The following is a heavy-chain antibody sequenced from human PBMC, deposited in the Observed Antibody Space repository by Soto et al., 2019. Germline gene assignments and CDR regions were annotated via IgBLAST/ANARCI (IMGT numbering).Heavy chain of an antibody. V-gene: IGHV3-23*01. Sequence: QPGGSLRLSCAASGFTFSSYAMSWVRQAPGKGLEWVSAISGSGGSTYYADSVKGRFTISRDNSKNTLYLQMNSLRAEDTAVYYCAKASSPTIFGYSYYGMDVWGQGTTVTVAS. CDR3: AKASSPTIFGYSYYGMDV. CDR1: GFTFSSYA. D-gene: IGHD3-3*01. J-gene: IGHJ6*02. CDR2: ISGSGGST.